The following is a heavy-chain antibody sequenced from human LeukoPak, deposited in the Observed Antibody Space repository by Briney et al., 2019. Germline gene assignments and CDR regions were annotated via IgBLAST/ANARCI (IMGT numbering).Heavy chain of an antibody. V-gene: IGHV3-33*01. CDR3: ARTGNAPPHFDY. CDR1: GFTFSSYG. Sequence: GGSLRLSCAASGFTFSSYGMHWVRQAPGKGLEWVAVIWYDGSNKYYADSVKGRFTISRDNSKNTLYLQMNSLRAEDTAVYYCARTGNAPPHFDYWGQGTLVTVSS. CDR2: IWYDGSNK. D-gene: IGHD1-1*01. J-gene: IGHJ4*02.